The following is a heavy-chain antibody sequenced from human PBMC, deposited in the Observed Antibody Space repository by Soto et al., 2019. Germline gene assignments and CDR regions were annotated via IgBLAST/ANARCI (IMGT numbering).Heavy chain of an antibody. CDR3: AKDGYCSSTTCYSRFDY. Sequence: EVQLLESGGGLVQPGGSLRLSCAASGFTFSSYAMSWVRQAPGKGLEWVSAISGSGGSTYYADSVKGRFTISRDNSKNPLYLQMNSLRAEDTAVYYCAKDGYCSSTTCYSRFDYWGQGSLVTVSS. D-gene: IGHD2-2*03. CDR2: ISGSGGST. CDR1: GFTFSSYA. J-gene: IGHJ4*02. V-gene: IGHV3-23*01.